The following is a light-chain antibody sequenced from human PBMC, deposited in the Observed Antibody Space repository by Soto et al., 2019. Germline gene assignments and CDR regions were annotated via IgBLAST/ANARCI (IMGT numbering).Light chain of an antibody. CDR1: QSISSW. CDR3: QQYKSYSLT. J-gene: IGKJ4*01. Sequence: DIQMTQSPSTLSASVGDRVTITCRASQSISSWLAWYQQKPGKAPKLLIYKASSLESGVPSRFSGSGSGTEFTLAISSLQADDFATYYCQQYKSYSLTFGGGXKVEIK. CDR2: KAS. V-gene: IGKV1-5*03.